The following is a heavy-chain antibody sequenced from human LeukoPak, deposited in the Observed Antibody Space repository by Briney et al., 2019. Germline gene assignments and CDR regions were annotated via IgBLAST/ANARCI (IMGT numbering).Heavy chain of an antibody. CDR3: AKSGGVVPAAILYYYYYMDV. J-gene: IGHJ6*03. CDR1: GFTFSSYA. V-gene: IGHV3-23*01. CDR2: ISGSGGST. Sequence: PGGSLRLSCAASGFTFSSYAMCWVRQAPGKGLEWVSAISGSGGSTYYADSVKGRFTISRDNSKNTLYLQMNSLRAEDTAVYYCAKSGGVVPAAILYYYYYMDVWGKGTTVTVSS. D-gene: IGHD2-2*01.